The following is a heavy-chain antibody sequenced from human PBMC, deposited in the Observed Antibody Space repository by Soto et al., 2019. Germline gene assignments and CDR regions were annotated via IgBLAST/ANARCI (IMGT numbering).Heavy chain of an antibody. V-gene: IGHV3-23*01. CDR3: AKGKWLDN. CDR2: LTSSGDST. J-gene: IGHJ4*02. Sequence: EVQLLESGGGLVQPGGSLRLSCAASGFTFSEYDMSWVRQAPGKGLEWVSTLTSSGDSTDYADSVKGRFTISRDNSKNTLYVQMNSLRAEDTAVYFCAKGKWLDNWGQGTLVTVSS. CDR1: GFTFSEYD. D-gene: IGHD5-12*01.